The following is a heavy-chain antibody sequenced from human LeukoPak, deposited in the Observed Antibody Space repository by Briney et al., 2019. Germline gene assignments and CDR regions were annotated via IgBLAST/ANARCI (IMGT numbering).Heavy chain of an antibody. V-gene: IGHV1-69*13. D-gene: IGHD3-3*01. Sequence: ASVKVSCKASGGTFSSYAISWVRQAPGQGLEWMGGIIPIFGTANYAQKFQGRVTITADESTSTAYMELSSLRSEDTAVYYCARAPSGVWSGYPPFDYWGQGTLVTVSP. CDR3: ARAPSGVWSGYPPFDY. CDR2: IIPIFGTA. J-gene: IGHJ4*02. CDR1: GGTFSSYA.